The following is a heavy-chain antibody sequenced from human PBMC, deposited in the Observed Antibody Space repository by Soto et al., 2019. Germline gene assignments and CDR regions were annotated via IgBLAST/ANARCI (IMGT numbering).Heavy chain of an antibody. CDR3: AKMGGLRYFDWLLWNNWFDP. CDR2: ISGSGGST. Sequence: GGSLRLSCAASGFTFSSYAMSWVRQATGKGLEWVSAISGSGGSTYYADSVKGRFTISRDNSKNTLYLQMNSLRAEDTAVYYCAKMGGLRYFDWLLWNNWFDPWGQGTLVTVSS. J-gene: IGHJ5*02. D-gene: IGHD3-9*01. CDR1: GFTFSSYA. V-gene: IGHV3-23*01.